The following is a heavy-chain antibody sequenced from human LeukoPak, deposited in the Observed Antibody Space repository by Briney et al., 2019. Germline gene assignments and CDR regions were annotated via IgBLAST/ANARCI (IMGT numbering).Heavy chain of an antibody. Sequence: SETLSLTCAVSGGSISSSNWWSWVRPPPGKGLEWIGEIYHSGSTNYNPSLKSRVTISVDTSKNQFSLKLSTVTAADTAVYYCARIIGLRYFDWLFTGNDYWGQGTLVTVSS. D-gene: IGHD3-9*01. CDR1: GGSISSSNW. CDR2: IYHSGST. V-gene: IGHV4-4*02. CDR3: ARIIGLRYFDWLFTGNDY. J-gene: IGHJ4*02.